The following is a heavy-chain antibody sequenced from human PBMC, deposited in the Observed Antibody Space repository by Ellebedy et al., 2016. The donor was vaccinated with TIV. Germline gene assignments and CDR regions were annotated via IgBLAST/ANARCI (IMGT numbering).Heavy chain of an antibody. CDR2: IYPEDSDT. J-gene: IGHJ4*02. CDR1: GDVFPTNW. D-gene: IGHD3-10*01. V-gene: IGHV5-51*01. CDR3: ATVLDHPGAY. Sequence: GESLKISCKDSGDVFPTNWIAWVRQTPGKGLEWVGIIYPEDSDTKYSPSFQGRVPISADTSISTAFLQWSRLEASDSAIYYCATVLDHPGAYWGQGTLVTVSS.